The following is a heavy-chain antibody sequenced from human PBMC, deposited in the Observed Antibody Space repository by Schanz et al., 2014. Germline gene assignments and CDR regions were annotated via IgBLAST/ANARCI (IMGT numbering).Heavy chain of an antibody. D-gene: IGHD3-16*01. V-gene: IGHV3-21*01. J-gene: IGHJ4*02. Sequence: EVQLVESGGGLVQPGGSLRLSCAASGFSFSNYWMHWVRQGPGSGLVWVSHISSSSSYIYYADSMKGRFTISRDNAKNSLYLQMNSLRAEDTAVYYCARDYAGFDCWGQGTLVTVSS. CDR2: ISSSSSYI. CDR1: GFSFSNYW. CDR3: ARDYAGFDC.